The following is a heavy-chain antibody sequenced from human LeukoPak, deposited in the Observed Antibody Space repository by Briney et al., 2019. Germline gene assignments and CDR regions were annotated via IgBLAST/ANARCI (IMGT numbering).Heavy chain of an antibody. CDR2: IYYSGST. J-gene: IGHJ3*02. V-gene: IGHV4-31*03. CDR1: GGSISSGGYY. D-gene: IGHD4-17*01. Sequence: SETLSLTCTVSGGSISSGGYYWSWIRQHPGKGLEWIGYIYYSGSTYYNPSLKSRVTISVDRSKNQFSLKLSSVTAADTAVYYCARVVVDPRDYGDYVNAFDIWGQGTMVTVSS. CDR3: ARVVVDPRDYGDYVNAFDI.